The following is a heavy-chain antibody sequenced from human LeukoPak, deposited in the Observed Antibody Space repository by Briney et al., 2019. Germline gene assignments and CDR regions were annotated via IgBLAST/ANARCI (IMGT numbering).Heavy chain of an antibody. CDR1: GGTFTSFV. Sequence: ASVKVSCKASGGTFTSFVINWVRQAPGQGLEWMGRILPSYDIINYAQKFQGRVSITADKSTSTAYMEVSSLRTEDTALYYCARDPGKFGDNFRPSGLDSWGQGTLVTVSS. D-gene: IGHD3-22*01. CDR3: ARDPGKFGDNFRPSGLDS. V-gene: IGHV1-69*04. CDR2: ILPSYDII. J-gene: IGHJ4*02.